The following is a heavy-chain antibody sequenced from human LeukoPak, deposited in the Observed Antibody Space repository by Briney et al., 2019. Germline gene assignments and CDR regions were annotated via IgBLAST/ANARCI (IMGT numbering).Heavy chain of an antibody. D-gene: IGHD6-19*01. V-gene: IGHV4-59*01. J-gene: IGHJ4*02. Sequence: SETLSLTCTVSGGSISSYYWSWIRQPPGKGLKWIGYIYYSGSTNYNPSLKSRVTISVDTSKNQFSLKLSSVTAADTAVYYCARGSSGWSFDYWGQGTLVTVSS. CDR2: IYYSGST. CDR3: ARGSSGWSFDY. CDR1: GGSISSYY.